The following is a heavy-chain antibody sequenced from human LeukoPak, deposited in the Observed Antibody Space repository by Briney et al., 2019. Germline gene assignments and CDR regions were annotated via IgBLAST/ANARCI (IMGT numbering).Heavy chain of an antibody. V-gene: IGHV4-61*02. Sequence: SETLSLTCTVSGGSISSGSYYWSWIRQPAGKGLEWIGRIYTSGSTNYNPSLKSRVTISVDTSKNQFSLKLSSVTAADTAVYYCARWSNYDSSGYPVDAFDIWGQGTMVTVSS. CDR3: ARWSNYDSSGYPVDAFDI. D-gene: IGHD3-22*01. CDR2: IYTSGST. J-gene: IGHJ3*02. CDR1: GGSISSGSYY.